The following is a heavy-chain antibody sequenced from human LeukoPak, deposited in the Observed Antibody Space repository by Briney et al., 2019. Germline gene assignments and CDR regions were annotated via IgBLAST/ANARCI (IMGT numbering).Heavy chain of an antibody. CDR2: VSHSGGT. CDR3: ARSFDSAYYYMDV. J-gene: IGHJ6*03. V-gene: IGHV4-59*08. CDR1: GGSISSSY. D-gene: IGHD3-10*01. Sequence: SETLSLTCTVSGGSISSSYWSWIRQPPGKGLGWIGYVSHSGGTNYKPSLKSRVTISVDTSKRQFSLKLSSVTAADTAVYYCARSFDSAYYYMDVWGKGTTVTVS.